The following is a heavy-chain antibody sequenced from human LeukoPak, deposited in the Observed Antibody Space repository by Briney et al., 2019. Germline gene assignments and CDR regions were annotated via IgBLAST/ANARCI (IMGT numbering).Heavy chain of an antibody. CDR3: ASTDYYDSRGYGGSFAI. Sequence: SVKVSCKASGGTFSNYAISWVRQAPGQGLEWMGGIIPMFDTPIYAQKFQSRVTITADESTSTVYMELSSLRSEDTAVYFCASTDYYDSRGYGGSFAIWGQGTMVTVSS. V-gene: IGHV1-69*13. D-gene: IGHD3-22*01. CDR2: IIPMFDTP. CDR1: GGTFSNYA. J-gene: IGHJ3*02.